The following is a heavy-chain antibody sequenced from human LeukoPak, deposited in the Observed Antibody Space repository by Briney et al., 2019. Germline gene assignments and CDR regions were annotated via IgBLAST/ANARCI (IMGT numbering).Heavy chain of an antibody. V-gene: IGHV3-15*01. D-gene: IGHD5-24*01. CDR3: TTEERWIQDFDY. CDR1: GFTFSNAW. Sequence: GGSPRLSCAASGFTFSNAWMSWVRQAPGEGLEWVGGIKSKTDGGTTDYAAPVKGRFTIPRDDSKNTLYLQMNSLKTEDTAVYYCTTEERWIQDFDYWGQGTLVTASS. J-gene: IGHJ4*02. CDR2: IKSKTDGGTT.